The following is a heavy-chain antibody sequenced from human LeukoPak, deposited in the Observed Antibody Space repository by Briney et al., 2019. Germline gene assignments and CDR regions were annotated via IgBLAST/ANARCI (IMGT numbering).Heavy chain of an antibody. D-gene: IGHD1-26*01. V-gene: IGHV4-34*01. J-gene: IGHJ4*02. Sequence: SETLSLTCAVYGGSFSGYYWSWIRQPPGKGLEWIGEINHSGSTNYNPSLKSRVTISVDTSKNQSSLKLSSVTAADTAVYYCARRSRGATFFDYWGQGTLVTVSS. CDR2: INHSGST. CDR1: GGSFSGYY. CDR3: ARRSRGATFFDY.